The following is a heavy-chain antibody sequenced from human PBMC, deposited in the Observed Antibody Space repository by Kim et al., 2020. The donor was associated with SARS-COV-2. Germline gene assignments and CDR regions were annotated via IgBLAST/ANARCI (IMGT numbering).Heavy chain of an antibody. V-gene: IGHV3-74*03. CDR1: GFTFSNYW. D-gene: IGHD5-12*01. CDR2: INSDGSIT. CDR3: ARVGGYSDYGGLFD. Sequence: GGSLRLSCAASGFTFSNYWMHWVRQGPGKGLVWVSRINSDGSITTYADSVKGRFTISRDNAKNTLYLQMNSLRAEDTAVYYCARVGGYSDYGGLFDWGQGTLVTVSS. J-gene: IGHJ4*02.